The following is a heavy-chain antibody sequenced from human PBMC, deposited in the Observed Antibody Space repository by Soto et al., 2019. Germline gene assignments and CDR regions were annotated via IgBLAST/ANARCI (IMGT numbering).Heavy chain of an antibody. Sequence: QVQLVESGGGVVQPGRSLRLSCAASGFTFSSYGMHWVRQAPGKGLEWVAVISYDGSNKYYADSVKGRFTISRDNSKNTLYLQMNSLRAEDTAVYYCAKAGGYCSGGSCYWVGDYYYYGMDVWGQGTTVTVSS. D-gene: IGHD2-15*01. J-gene: IGHJ6*02. CDR3: AKAGGYCSGGSCYWVGDYYYYGMDV. V-gene: IGHV3-30*18. CDR1: GFTFSSYG. CDR2: ISYDGSNK.